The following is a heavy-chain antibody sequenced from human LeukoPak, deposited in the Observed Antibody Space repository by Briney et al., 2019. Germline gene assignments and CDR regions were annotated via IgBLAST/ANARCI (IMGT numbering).Heavy chain of an antibody. V-gene: IGHV4-34*01. CDR2: INHSGST. CDR1: GGSFSGYY. Sequence: SETLSLTCAVYGGSFSGYYWSWIRQPPGKGLEWIGEINHSGSTNYNPSLKSRVTTSVDTSKNQFSLKLSSVTAADTAVYYCAASRARGAFDIWGQGTMVTVSS. CDR3: AASRARGAFDI. D-gene: IGHD3-10*01. J-gene: IGHJ3*02.